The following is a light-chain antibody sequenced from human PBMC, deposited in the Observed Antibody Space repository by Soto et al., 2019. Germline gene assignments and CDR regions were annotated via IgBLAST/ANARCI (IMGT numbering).Light chain of an antibody. CDR2: STS. CDR3: HQTYNAPPT. Sequence: DIQMTQSPSSLSAGVGDRVTITCRASQNVYNWLNWYQQKPGNAPKLLIYSTSRLESGVPSRFSGSGSGTDFTLNISNLHPKDFATYVCHQTYNAPPTLGQGTKVEV. V-gene: IGKV1-39*01. J-gene: IGKJ1*01. CDR1: QNVYNW.